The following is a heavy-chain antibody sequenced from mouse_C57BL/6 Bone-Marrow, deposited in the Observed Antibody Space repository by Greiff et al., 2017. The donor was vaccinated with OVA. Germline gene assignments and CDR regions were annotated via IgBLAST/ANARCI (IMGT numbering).Heavy chain of an antibody. CDR1: GFTFTSYW. D-gene: IGHD2-4*01. Sequence: QVQLQQPGAELVKPGASVKMSCKASGFTFTSYWITWVIQRPGQGLERIGDFYPGSGSTNYNEKFKSKATLTVDTSSSTAYMQLSSLTSEDSAVYYCARRGYYEYFDVWGTGTTVTVSS. CDR2: FYPGSGST. CDR3: ARRGYYEYFDV. J-gene: IGHJ1*03. V-gene: IGHV1-55*01.